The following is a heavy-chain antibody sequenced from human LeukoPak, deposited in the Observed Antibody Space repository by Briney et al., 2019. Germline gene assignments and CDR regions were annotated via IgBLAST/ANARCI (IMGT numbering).Heavy chain of an antibody. J-gene: IGHJ4*02. Sequence: GGSLRLSCAASGFTFSNAWMSWVRQAPGKGLEWVGRIKSKTDGGTTDYAAPVKGRFTISRDDSKNTLYLQMNSLRAEDTAVYYCANLFSVTSDYWGQGTLVTVSS. V-gene: IGHV3-15*01. D-gene: IGHD4-17*01. CDR1: GFTFSNAW. CDR2: IKSKTDGGTT. CDR3: ANLFSVTSDY.